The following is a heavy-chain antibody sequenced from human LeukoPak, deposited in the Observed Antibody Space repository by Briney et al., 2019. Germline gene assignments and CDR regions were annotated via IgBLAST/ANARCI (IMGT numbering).Heavy chain of an antibody. Sequence: GGSLRLSCAASGFTFSGYAMAWVRQAPGKGLEWVATISDSGDLTYYADSVKGRLTVSRDNSKSTLSLQINTLRDEDPATYYCATDYEEGYFFNWGQGALVTVSS. V-gene: IGHV3-23*01. D-gene: IGHD3-3*01. CDR2: ISDSGDLT. CDR3: ATDYEEGYFFN. J-gene: IGHJ4*02. CDR1: GFTFSGYA.